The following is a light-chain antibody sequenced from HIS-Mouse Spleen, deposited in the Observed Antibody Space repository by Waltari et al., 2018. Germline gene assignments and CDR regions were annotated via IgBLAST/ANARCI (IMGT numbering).Light chain of an antibody. CDR1: SLIISS. CDR3: NSRDSSGNHLV. Sequence: SSELPQDPAVSVALGQTVRITCQGDSLIISSARWYQQKPGQAPVLVIYGKNNRPSGIPDRFSGSSSGNTASLTITGAQAEDEADYYCNSRDSSGNHLVFGGGTKLTVL. CDR2: GKN. J-gene: IGLJ2*01. V-gene: IGLV3-19*01.